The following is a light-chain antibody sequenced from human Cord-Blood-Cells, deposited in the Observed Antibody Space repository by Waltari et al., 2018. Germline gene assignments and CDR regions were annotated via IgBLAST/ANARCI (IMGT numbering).Light chain of an antibody. CDR2: RDS. V-gene: IGLV3-9*01. Sequence: SYELTQPLSVSVALGQTDRITCGGNNIGSKNVHWYQQNPGQAPVLVIYRDSNRPSGIPERFSGSNSGNTATLTISRAQAGDEADYYCQVWDSSTVVFGGGTKLTVL. CDR3: QVWDSSTVV. J-gene: IGLJ2*01. CDR1: NIGSKN.